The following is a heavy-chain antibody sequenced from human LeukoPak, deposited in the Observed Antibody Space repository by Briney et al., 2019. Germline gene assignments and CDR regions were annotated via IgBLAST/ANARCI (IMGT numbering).Heavy chain of an antibody. Sequence: SETLSLTCAVYGGSFSGYYWSWIRQPPGKGLEWIGEINHSGSANYNPSLKSRVSMSVDTSKKQFSLRLSSVTAADTAIYYCASDYFDRTGYYGFIYWGQGSLVTISS. CDR2: INHSGSA. CDR1: GGSFSGYY. J-gene: IGHJ4*02. CDR3: ASDYFDRTGYYGFIY. D-gene: IGHD3-22*01. V-gene: IGHV4-34*01.